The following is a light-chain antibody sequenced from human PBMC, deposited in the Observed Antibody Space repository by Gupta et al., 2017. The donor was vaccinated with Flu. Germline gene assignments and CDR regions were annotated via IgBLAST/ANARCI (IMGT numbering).Light chain of an antibody. V-gene: IGLV1-40*01. CDR3: QPFDNSLSAWV. CDR1: SSNIGSPYD. J-gene: IGLJ3*02. CDR2: GNN. Sequence: QSVLTQPPSVSGAPGQRVTISCTGSSSNIGSPYDVHWYLHLSGTAPKLRIYGNNNRPSGVPDRFSGSRSGTSASLAITGLQAEDEADYYCQPFDNSLSAWVFGGGTKLTVL.